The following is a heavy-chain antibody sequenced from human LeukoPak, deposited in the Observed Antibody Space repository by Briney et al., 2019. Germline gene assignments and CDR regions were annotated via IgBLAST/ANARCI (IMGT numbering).Heavy chain of an antibody. Sequence: GGSLRLSCVASGLTFSKAWVTWVRQARGKGLEWVGRSKSKTDGGTIDYGAPVKGRFSISRDDSKSTLYLQMNSLKTDDTAVYYCATDGYCSGGSCYSYDNWGQGTLVTVSS. D-gene: IGHD2-15*01. J-gene: IGHJ4*02. CDR1: GLTFSKAW. CDR2: SKSKTDGGTI. CDR3: ATDGYCSGGSCYSYDN. V-gene: IGHV3-15*01.